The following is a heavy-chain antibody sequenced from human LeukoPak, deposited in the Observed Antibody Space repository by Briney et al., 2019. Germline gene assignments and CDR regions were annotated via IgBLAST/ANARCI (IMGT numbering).Heavy chain of an antibody. D-gene: IGHD3-22*01. J-gene: IGHJ4*02. Sequence: ASVKVSCKASGYTFTGYYMHWVRQAPRQGLEWMGWINPNSGGTKYAQKFQGRVTIIRDTSLSTAYMALSRLRSDDTAVYYCARDPPVYYYDSSGYTDGDYWGQGTLVTVSS. CDR3: ARDPPVYYYDSSGYTDGDY. V-gene: IGHV1-2*02. CDR1: GYTFTGYY. CDR2: INPNSGGT.